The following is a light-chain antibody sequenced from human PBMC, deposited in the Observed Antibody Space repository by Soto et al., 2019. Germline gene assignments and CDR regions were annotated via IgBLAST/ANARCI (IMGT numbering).Light chain of an antibody. CDR2: WAS. CDR3: QQYYDTLWT. CDR1: QSLLYSSDNKNY. Sequence: DIVMTQSPDSLAVSLGERATINCKSSQSLLYSSDNKNYLAWYQQKPGQPPKLLIYWASTRESGVPDRFSGSGSGTDFTLTISSLQAEDVAVYYCQQYYDTLWTFGQGTKVEI. J-gene: IGKJ1*01. V-gene: IGKV4-1*01.